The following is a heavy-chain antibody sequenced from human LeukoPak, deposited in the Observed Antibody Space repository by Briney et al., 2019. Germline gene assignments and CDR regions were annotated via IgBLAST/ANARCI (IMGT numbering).Heavy chain of an antibody. D-gene: IGHD3-16*01. V-gene: IGHV3-74*01. Sequence: GGSLRLSCAASGFTFSSYWMHWVRHAPGKGLVWVSRINGDGSSTSYADSVKGRFTISRDNAKNTLYLQMNSLRAEDTAVYYCAREGEGSTNYYYYYYMDVWGKGTTVTVSS. CDR3: AREGEGSTNYYYYYYMDV. J-gene: IGHJ6*03. CDR1: GFTFSSYW. CDR2: INGDGSST.